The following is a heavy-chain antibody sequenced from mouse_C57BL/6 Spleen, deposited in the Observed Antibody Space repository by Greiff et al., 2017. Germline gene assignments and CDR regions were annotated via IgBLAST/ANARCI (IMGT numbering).Heavy chain of an antibody. CDR3: ARESPGTGTDY. D-gene: IGHD3-3*01. CDR1: GYAFSSSW. V-gene: IGHV1-82*01. CDR2: IYPGDGDT. J-gene: IGHJ2*01. Sequence: QVQLQQSGPELVKPGASVKISCKASGYAFSSSWMNWVKQRPGKGREWIGRIYPGDGDTNYNGKFKGKATLTADKSSSTAYMQLSSLTSEDSAVYFCARESPGTGTDYWGQGTTLTVSS.